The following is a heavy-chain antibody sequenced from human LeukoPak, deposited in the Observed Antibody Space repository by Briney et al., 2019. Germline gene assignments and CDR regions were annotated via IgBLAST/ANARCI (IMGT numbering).Heavy chain of an antibody. J-gene: IGHJ6*03. Sequence: PGGSLRLSCVASGFTLSRNWMHWVRQAPGKGLVWVSRINSDGSSTSYADSVKGRFTISRDNAENMLYLQMNSLRAEDTAVYYCVREADSSSWYDYYYYMDVWGKGTTVTISS. CDR1: GFTLSRNW. D-gene: IGHD6-13*01. V-gene: IGHV3-74*01. CDR2: INSDGSST. CDR3: VREADSSSWYDYYYYMDV.